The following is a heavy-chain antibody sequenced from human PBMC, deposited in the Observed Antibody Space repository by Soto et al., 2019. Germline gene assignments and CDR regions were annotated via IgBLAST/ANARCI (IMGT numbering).Heavy chain of an antibody. V-gene: IGHV4-59*01. D-gene: IGHD3-10*01. CDR3: ARDGEGSGSYYLDAFDI. Sequence: PSETLSLTCTVSGGSISSYYWSWIRQPPGKGLEWIGYIYYSGSTNYNPPLKSRVTISVDTSKNQFSLKLSSVTAADTAVYYCARDGEGSGSYYLDAFDIWGQGTMVTVSS. CDR1: GGSISSYY. CDR2: IYYSGST. J-gene: IGHJ3*02.